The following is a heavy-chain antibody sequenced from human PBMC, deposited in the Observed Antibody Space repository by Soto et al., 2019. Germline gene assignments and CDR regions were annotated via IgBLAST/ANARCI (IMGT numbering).Heavy chain of an antibody. D-gene: IGHD2-15*01. CDR3: ATVYLVVVAAVNHYCYGMDV. CDR2: INAGNGNT. J-gene: IGHJ6*02. Sequence: QVQLVQSGAEVKKPGASVKVSCKASGYTFTSYAMHWVRQAPGQRLEWLGWINAGNGNTKYSQKFQGRVTITRDTSASTAYMELSSQRSEDTAVYYCATVYLVVVAAVNHYCYGMDVWGQGTTVTVSS. CDR1: GYTFTSYA. V-gene: IGHV1-3*01.